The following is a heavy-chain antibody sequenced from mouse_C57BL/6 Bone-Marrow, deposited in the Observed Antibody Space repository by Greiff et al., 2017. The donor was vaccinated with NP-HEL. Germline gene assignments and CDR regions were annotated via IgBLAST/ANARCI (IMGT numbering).Heavy chain of an antibody. D-gene: IGHD1-1*01. CDR3: ARSNYYGSSGYWYFDV. Sequence: VQLQQSGPELVKPGASVKISCKASGYAFSSSWMNWVKQRPGKGLEWIGRIYPGDGDTNYNGKFKGKATLTADKSSSTAYMQLSSLTSEDSAVYFCARSNYYGSSGYWYFDVWGTGTTVTFSS. V-gene: IGHV1-82*01. J-gene: IGHJ1*03. CDR1: GYAFSSSW. CDR2: IYPGDGDT.